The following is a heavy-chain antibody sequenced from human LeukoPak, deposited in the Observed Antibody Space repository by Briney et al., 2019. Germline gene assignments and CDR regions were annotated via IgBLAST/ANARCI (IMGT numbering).Heavy chain of an antibody. J-gene: IGHJ4*02. V-gene: IGHV4-59*01. CDR3: TRGTTVISLDY. Sequence: SETLSLTCTVSGGSMISYYWTWIRQAPGKGLEWIGYIYYNGDTNYNPSLQSRVTMSIDTSKTHFSLNLRSVTAADTAVYYCTRGTTVISLDYWGQGILVTVSS. D-gene: IGHD4-23*01. CDR2: IYYNGDT. CDR1: GGSMISYY.